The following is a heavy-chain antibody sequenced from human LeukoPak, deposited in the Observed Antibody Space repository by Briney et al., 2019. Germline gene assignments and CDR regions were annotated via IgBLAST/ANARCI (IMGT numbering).Heavy chain of an antibody. V-gene: IGHV4-59*01. CDR1: GGSISSYY. D-gene: IGHD3/OR15-3a*01. CDR2: IYYSGST. J-gene: IGHJ6*02. Sequence: SETLSLTCTVSGGSISSYYWSWIRQPPGKGLEGIGYIYYSGSTNYNPSLKIRVTISVDTSKNQFYLKLSSVTAADTAVYYCAREGLSVYGMDVWGQGTTVTVSS. CDR3: AREGLSVYGMDV.